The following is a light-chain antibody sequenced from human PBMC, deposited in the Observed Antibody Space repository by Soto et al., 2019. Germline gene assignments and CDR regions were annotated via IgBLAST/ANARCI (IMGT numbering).Light chain of an antibody. CDR3: QQYNDYSWT. J-gene: IGKJ1*01. CDR1: QSSSAW. CDR2: KAS. V-gene: IGKV1-5*03. Sequence: DIQMTQSPSPLSASVGDSVSINCRASQSSSAWLAWYQQKPGKAPRLLIYKASTLEIGVPSRFSGSGSGTEFTLTISSLQPDDVAIYYCQQYNDYSWTFGQGTKVDIK.